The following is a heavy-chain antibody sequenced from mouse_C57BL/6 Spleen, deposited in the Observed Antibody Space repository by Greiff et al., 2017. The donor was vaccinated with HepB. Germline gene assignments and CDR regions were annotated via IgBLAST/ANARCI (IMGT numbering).Heavy chain of an antibody. CDR1: GYTFTSYW. J-gene: IGHJ2*01. CDR2: IYPSDSET. V-gene: IGHV1-61*01. CDR3: ARGANWYYFDY. D-gene: IGHD4-1*01. Sequence: QVHLQQPGAELVRPGSSVKLSCKASGYTFTSYWMDWVKQRPGQGLEWIGNIYPSDSETHYNQKFKDKATLTVDKSSSTAYMQLSSLTSEDSAVYYCARGANWYYFDYWGQGTTLTVSS.